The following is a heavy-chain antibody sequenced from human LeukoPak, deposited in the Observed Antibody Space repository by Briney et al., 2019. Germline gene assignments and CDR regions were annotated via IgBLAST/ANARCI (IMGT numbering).Heavy chain of an antibody. CDR1: GYNFIIYG. D-gene: IGHD5-12*01. J-gene: IGHJ5*02. CDR2: ISAYNGNS. CDR3: ASEQRGYSGYDLNWFDP. V-gene: IGHV1-18*01. Sequence: ASVKVSCKASGYNFIIYGITWVRQAPGQGLEWMGWISAYNGNSNYAENLQGRVTMTTDTSTNTAYLELSSLRSEDTAVYYCASEQRGYSGYDLNWFDPWGQGTLVTVSS.